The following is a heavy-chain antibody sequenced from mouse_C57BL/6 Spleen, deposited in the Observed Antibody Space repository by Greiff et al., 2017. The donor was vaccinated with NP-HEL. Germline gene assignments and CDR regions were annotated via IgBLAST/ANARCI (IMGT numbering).Heavy chain of an antibody. CDR3: TTPTVDSFAY. J-gene: IGHJ3*01. CDR1: GYTFTDYE. Sequence: HVQLQQSGPELVKPGASVKISCKASGYTFTDYEMHWVKQTPVHGLAWIGAIDPDTGGTAYNQKFKGTAILTADKSSSTAYMELRSLTSEDSAVYYCTTPTVDSFAYWGQGTLVTVSA. V-gene: IGHV1-15*01. D-gene: IGHD1-1*01. CDR2: IDPDTGGT.